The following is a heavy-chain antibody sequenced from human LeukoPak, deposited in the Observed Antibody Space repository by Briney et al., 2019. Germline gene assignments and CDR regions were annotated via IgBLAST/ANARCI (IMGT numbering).Heavy chain of an antibody. CDR1: GFTFSSYG. D-gene: IGHD2-2*01. Sequence: PGGSLRLSCAASGFTFSSYGMHWDRQAPGKGLEWVAFIRYDGSNKYYADSVKGRFTISRDNSKNTLYLQMNILRPQDTAVYYCARAYCRSTNCCYPSWGQGTLVTVSS. J-gene: IGHJ5*02. V-gene: IGHV3-30*02. CDR2: IRYDGSNK. CDR3: ARAYCRSTNCCYPS.